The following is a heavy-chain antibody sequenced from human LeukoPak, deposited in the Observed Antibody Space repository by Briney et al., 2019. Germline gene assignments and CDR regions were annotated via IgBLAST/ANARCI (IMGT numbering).Heavy chain of an antibody. CDR2: IYTSGST. D-gene: IGHD3-10*01. J-gene: IGHJ6*03. Sequence: SQTLSLTCTVSGGSISSGSYYWSWIRQPAGKGLEWIGRIYTSGSTNYNPSLKSRVTISVDTSKNQFSLKLSSVTAADTAVYYCARARVGITFGYYYYMDVWGKGTTVTVSS. CDR3: ARARVGITFGYYYYMDV. V-gene: IGHV4-61*02. CDR1: GGSISSGSYY.